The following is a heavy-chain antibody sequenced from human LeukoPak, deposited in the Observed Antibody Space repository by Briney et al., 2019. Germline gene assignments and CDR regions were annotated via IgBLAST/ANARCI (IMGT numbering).Heavy chain of an antibody. CDR2: INPNGGGT. J-gene: IGHJ6*02. CDR1: GYTFTGYY. CDR3: ARDKERYSSSWYQNYFGMDV. V-gene: IGHV1-2*04. Sequence: ASVKVSCKASGYTFTGYYIHWVRQAPGQGLEWMGRINPNGGGTNYAQKFQGWVTMTRDTSISTAYMELSRLRSDDTAVYYCARDKERYSSSWYQNYFGMDVWGQGTTVTVSS. D-gene: IGHD6-13*01.